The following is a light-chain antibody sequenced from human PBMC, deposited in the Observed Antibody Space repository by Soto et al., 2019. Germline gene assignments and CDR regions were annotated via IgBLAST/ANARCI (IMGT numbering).Light chain of an antibody. Sequence: DIQMTQSPSSLSASVGDRVTITCRASQSISIYLNWYQQKPGKAPKLLIYAASSLQSGVPSRFSGSGSGTDFTLAISSLQPEDFATYYCQQSYSTPRVFGTGTKVDIK. J-gene: IGKJ3*01. CDR3: QQSYSTPRV. CDR2: AAS. CDR1: QSISIY. V-gene: IGKV1-39*01.